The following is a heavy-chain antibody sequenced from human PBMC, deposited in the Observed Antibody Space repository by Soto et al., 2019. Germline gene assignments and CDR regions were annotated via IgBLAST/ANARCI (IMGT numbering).Heavy chain of an antibody. CDR3: ARVTAGFLEGAGGMDV. V-gene: IGHV5-51*01. Sequence: XESLKMSWKGSGNIFTTYVIAWVLQMPGKGLEWMGSIFPGDAETRFSPPFQGQVTISADKSINTAYLQWSSLTTSDTAMYYCARVTAGFLEGAGGMDVWGQGTPVTVSS. CDR2: IFPGDAET. D-gene: IGHD3-3*01. CDR1: GNIFTTYV. J-gene: IGHJ6*02.